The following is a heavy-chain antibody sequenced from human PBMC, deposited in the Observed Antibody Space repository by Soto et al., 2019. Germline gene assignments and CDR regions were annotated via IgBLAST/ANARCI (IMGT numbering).Heavy chain of an antibody. D-gene: IGHD6-13*01. J-gene: IGHJ6*03. CDR3: ARDRFTHLHSSSWYYYYMDV. Sequence: ASVKVSCKASGYTFTSYRISWVRQAPEQGLEWMGWISAYNGNTNYAQKLQGRVTMTTDTSTSTAYMELRSLRSDDTAVYYCARDRFTHLHSSSWYYYYMDVWGKGTTVTVSS. CDR1: GYTFTSYR. CDR2: ISAYNGNT. V-gene: IGHV1-18*01.